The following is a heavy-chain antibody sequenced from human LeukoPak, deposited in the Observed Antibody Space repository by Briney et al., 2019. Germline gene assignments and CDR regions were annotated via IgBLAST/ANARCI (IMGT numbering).Heavy chain of an antibody. V-gene: IGHV3-7*03. J-gene: IGHJ5*02. D-gene: IGHD6-19*01. CDR3: AKCSTSAYTTGWCNWIDP. Sequence: RGSLRLSCAASGFTFSSYWMSWVRQAPGKGLEWVANIKQDGSEKYYVDSVKGRFTVSRDTSKNTLYLQMNSLRADDTAVYYCAKCSTSAYTTGWCNWIDPWGQGTLVTVSS. CDR2: IKQDGSEK. CDR1: GFTFSSYW.